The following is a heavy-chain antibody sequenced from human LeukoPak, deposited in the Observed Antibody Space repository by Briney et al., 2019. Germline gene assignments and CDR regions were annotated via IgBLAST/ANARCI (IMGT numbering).Heavy chain of an antibody. CDR3: VTATVTHTRDP. CDR2: LNPYTGAT. D-gene: IGHD4-11*01. CDR1: GYTFSEFY. Sequence: ASVKVSCHPSGYTFSEFYLHWVRQASAQGLEWLGWLNPYTGATITAQRFQGRVTLTWDTSTATGYMELTSLRSDDTAVYFCVTATVTHTRDPWGPGTLVTVSS. J-gene: IGHJ5*02. V-gene: IGHV1-2*02.